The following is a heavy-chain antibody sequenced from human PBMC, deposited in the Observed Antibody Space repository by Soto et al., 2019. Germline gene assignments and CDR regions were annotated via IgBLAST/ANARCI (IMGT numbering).Heavy chain of an antibody. D-gene: IGHD4-17*01. Sequence: SVKVSCKASGGTFSSYTISWVRQAPGQGLEWMGRIIPILGIANYAQKFQGRVTITADKSTSTAYMELSSLRSEDTAVYYCARDLENDDYALPAGAFDIWGQGTMVTVSS. CDR2: IIPILGIA. CDR3: ARDLENDDYALPAGAFDI. V-gene: IGHV1-69*04. J-gene: IGHJ3*02. CDR1: GGTFSSYT.